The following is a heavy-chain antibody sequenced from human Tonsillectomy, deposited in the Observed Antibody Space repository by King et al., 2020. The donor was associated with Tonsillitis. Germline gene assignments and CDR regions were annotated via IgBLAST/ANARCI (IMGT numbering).Heavy chain of an antibody. Sequence: QLQESGPGLVKPSETLSLTCTVSGGSFSSSSYYWGWIRQPPGKGLEWIGNFYYSGSTYYNPSLKSRVTISVDTSKNQFSLKLSSVPAADTAVYYCARSVVVIPSDVFAAFDVWGQGTMVTVSS. D-gene: IGHD3-22*01. V-gene: IGHV4-39*01. J-gene: IGHJ3*01. CDR1: GGSFSSSSYY. CDR2: FYYSGST. CDR3: ARSVVVIPSDVFAAFDV.